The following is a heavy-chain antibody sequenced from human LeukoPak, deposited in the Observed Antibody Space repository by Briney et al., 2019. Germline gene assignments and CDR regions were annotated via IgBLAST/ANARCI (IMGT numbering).Heavy chain of an antibody. D-gene: IGHD6-19*01. CDR3: AKDARRTNGWYFFDY. V-gene: IGHV3-23*01. CDR1: GFAFSSQA. Sequence: GGPLRLSCAASGFAFSSQAMGWVRQAPGKGLEWVSVISDSGSITYYADSVKGRFTISRDNSKNTLFLQMNRLRAEDTAVYYCAKDARRTNGWYFFDYWGQGTLVTVSS. CDR2: ISDSGSIT. J-gene: IGHJ4*02.